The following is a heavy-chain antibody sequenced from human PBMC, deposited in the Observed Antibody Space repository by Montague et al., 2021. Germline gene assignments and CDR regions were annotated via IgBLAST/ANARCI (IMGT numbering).Heavy chain of an antibody. J-gene: IGHJ5*02. D-gene: IGHD3-10*01. CDR2: MFYGGAT. Sequence: SETLSLTCTVSSGSIFHAHWSWVRQPPGEGLEWLGSMFYGGATSNNPSLKSRVTMSIDTSTNQFSLKLSFVTAADTAVYYCAKQDYFVSGTSYKGFDPWGQAVLVTVSS. V-gene: IGHV4-59*08. CDR3: AKQDYFVSGTSYKGFDP. CDR1: SGSIFHAH.